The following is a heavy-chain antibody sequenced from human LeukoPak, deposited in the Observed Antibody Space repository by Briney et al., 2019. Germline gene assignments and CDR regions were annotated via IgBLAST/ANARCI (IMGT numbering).Heavy chain of an antibody. J-gene: IGHJ4*02. V-gene: IGHV3-30-3*01. CDR3: ARETVGYNLYYFDY. Sequence: SLRPSCAASGFTFSSYAMHWVRQAPGKGLEWVAVISYDGSNKYYADSVKGRFTISRDNSKKTLYLQKNSLRAEDTGVYYCARETVGYNLYYFDYWGQGTLVTVSS. D-gene: IGHD5-24*01. CDR2: ISYDGSNK. CDR1: GFTFSSYA.